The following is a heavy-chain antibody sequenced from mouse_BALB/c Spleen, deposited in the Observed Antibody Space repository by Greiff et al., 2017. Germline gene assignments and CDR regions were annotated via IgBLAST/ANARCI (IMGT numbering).Heavy chain of an antibody. D-gene: IGHD2-1*01. J-gene: IGHJ1*01. Sequence: VQLQQSGPELVKPGASVKMSCKASGYTFTSYVMHWVKQKPGQGLEWIGYINPYNDGTKYNEKFKGKATLTSDKSSSTAYMELSSLTSEDSAVYYCARRYGTLYWYFDVWGAGTTVTVSS. V-gene: IGHV1-14*01. CDR1: GYTFTSYV. CDR2: INPYNDGT. CDR3: ARRYGTLYWYFDV.